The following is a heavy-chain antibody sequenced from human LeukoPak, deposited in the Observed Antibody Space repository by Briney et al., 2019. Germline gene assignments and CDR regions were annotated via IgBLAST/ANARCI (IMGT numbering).Heavy chain of an antibody. Sequence: ASVKVSCKASGYTFTGYYMHWVRQAPGQGLEWMGWINPNSGGTNYAQKFQGRVTMTRDTSISTAYMELSRLRSDDTAVYYCARDRITIFGPSFDIWGQGTMVTVSS. CDR2: INPNSGGT. CDR3: ARDRITIFGPSFDI. V-gene: IGHV1-2*02. D-gene: IGHD3-3*01. CDR1: GYTFTGYY. J-gene: IGHJ3*02.